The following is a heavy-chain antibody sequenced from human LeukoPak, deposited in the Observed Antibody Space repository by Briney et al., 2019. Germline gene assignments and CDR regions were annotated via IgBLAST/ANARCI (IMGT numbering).Heavy chain of an antibody. J-gene: IGHJ4*02. CDR2: IDWDDDK. V-gene: IGHV2-70*11. CDR3: ARTHGSGSYIDY. D-gene: IGHD3-10*01. Sequence: SGPAPGKPTQTPPPACTLSCFSISPRGMCVSLDPPPPGEALEWLARIDWDDDKYYSTSLKTRLTISKDTSKNQVVLTVTNMDPVDTATYYCARTHGSGSYIDYWGQGTLVSVSS. CDR1: CFSISPRGMC.